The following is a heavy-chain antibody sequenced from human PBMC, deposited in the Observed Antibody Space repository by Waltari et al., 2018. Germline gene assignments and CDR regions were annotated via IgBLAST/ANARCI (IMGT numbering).Heavy chain of an antibody. CDR3: ARDRGSGLYLDT. J-gene: IGHJ4*02. CDR2: VLGSGRT. V-gene: IGHV4-4*02. CDR1: GDPMSNNW. D-gene: IGHD2-15*01. Sequence: QLQESGPGLVKPSGTLSLICAHSGDPMSNNWWSWVRQSPGKGLEWIGRVLGSGRTNYNPSFASRVTISLDTSTYQFALKMTSATAADTALYYCARDRGSGLYLDTWGQGILVTVSP.